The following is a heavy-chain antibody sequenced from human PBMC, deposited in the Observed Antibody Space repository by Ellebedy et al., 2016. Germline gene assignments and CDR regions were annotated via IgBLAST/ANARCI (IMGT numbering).Heavy chain of an antibody. V-gene: IGHV3-15*01. CDR2: IKSKTDGGAA. D-gene: IGHD5-18*01. J-gene: IGHJ4*02. CDR1: GFTFSNAW. CDR3: TTVYRYNYDSV. Sequence: GGSLRLSFAASGFTFSNAWMNWVRQAPGQGLEWVGRIKSKTDGGAADYAAPVKGRFTISRDDSKNTLYLQMNSLKTEDTAVYFCTTVYRYNYDSVWGQGTLVTVSS.